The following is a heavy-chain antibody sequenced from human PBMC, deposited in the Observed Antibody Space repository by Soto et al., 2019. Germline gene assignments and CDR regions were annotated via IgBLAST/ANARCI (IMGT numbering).Heavy chain of an antibody. CDR1: GLTFSSYW. CDR2: ISTDGSVT. V-gene: IGHV3-74*01. J-gene: IGHJ4*02. Sequence: EVQLVESGGGLVQPGGSLRLSCAASGLTFSSYWMHWVRQAPGKGLVWVSRISTDGSVTTYADSVKGSFTISRDNAKNTRYRQTNSRRTEDTAVYYCARAPYSSGWGGFDYWGQGTLVTVSS. D-gene: IGHD6-19*01. CDR3: ARAPYSSGWGGFDY.